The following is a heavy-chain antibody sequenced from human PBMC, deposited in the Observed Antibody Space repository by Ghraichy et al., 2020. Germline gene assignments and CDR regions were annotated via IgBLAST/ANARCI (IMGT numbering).Heavy chain of an antibody. D-gene: IGHD2-2*01. V-gene: IGHV3-64*01. CDR3: AREGGPQYRLDY. Sequence: GGSLRLSCAASGFTINRNAMHWVRQAPGKGLEYVSAISSDGNSTYYAKSVKGRFTISKDNSKNTLYLQLGSLRAEDMAVYYCAREGGPQYRLDYWGQGTLVTVSS. J-gene: IGHJ4*02. CDR2: ISSDGNST. CDR1: GFTINRNA.